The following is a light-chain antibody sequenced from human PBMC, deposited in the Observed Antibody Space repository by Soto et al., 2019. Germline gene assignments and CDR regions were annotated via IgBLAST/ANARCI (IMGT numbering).Light chain of an antibody. CDR1: SSDVGSYNL. Sequence: QPASVSGSPGQSITISCTGTSSDVGSYNLVAWYQQHPNKAPKLMIYEVTKRPSGVSNRFSGSKSGNTASLTISGLQAEDEADYYCCSYAGSSTHVVFGGGTKLTVL. J-gene: IGLJ2*01. CDR3: CSYAGSSTHVV. V-gene: IGLV2-23*02. CDR2: EVT.